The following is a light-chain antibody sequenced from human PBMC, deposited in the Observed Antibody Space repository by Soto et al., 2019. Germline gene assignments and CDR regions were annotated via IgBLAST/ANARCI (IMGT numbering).Light chain of an antibody. CDR1: QSISSY. Sequence: DIHMTQSPSSLSSSVVYRFTITCRASQSISSYLNWYQQKPGKAPKLLIYAASSLQSGVPSRFSGSGSGTDFTLTISSLQPEDFATYYCQQSYSTPITFGQGTRLEIK. V-gene: IGKV1-39*01. CDR3: QQSYSTPIT. J-gene: IGKJ5*01. CDR2: AAS.